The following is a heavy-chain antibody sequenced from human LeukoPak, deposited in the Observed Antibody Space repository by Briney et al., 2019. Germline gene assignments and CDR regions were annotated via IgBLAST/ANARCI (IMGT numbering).Heavy chain of an antibody. CDR3: AKGPGIGQQLQGTY. D-gene: IGHD6-13*01. V-gene: IGHV3-48*04. J-gene: IGHJ4*02. Sequence: GGSLRLSCAASGFSFSDYNMNWVRQAPGKGLEWLSYITRSSSPIYYADSVKGRFTISRDNAKNSLYLQMNSLRAEDTAVYYCAKGPGIGQQLQGTYWGQGTLVTVSS. CDR2: ITRSSSPI. CDR1: GFSFSDYN.